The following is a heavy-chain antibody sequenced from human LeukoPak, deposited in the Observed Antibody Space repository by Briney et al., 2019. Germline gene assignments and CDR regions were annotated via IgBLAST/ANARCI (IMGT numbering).Heavy chain of an antibody. CDR1: GGSISSYH. Sequence: PSETLSLTCTVSGGSISSYHCSWIRQPPGKGLEWIGYIYYSGSTNYNPSLKSRVTMSVDTSKNQFSLKLSSVTAADTAVYYCARGDYGSGWFVEYWGQGTLVTVSS. CDR2: IYYSGST. CDR3: ARGDYGSGWFVEY. V-gene: IGHV4-59*12. J-gene: IGHJ4*02. D-gene: IGHD6-19*01.